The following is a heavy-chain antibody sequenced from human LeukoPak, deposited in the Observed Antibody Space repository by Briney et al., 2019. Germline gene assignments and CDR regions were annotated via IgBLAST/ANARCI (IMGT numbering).Heavy chain of an antibody. D-gene: IGHD1-26*01. Sequence: GGSLRLSCAASGFTFSSYAMSWVRQAPGKGLEWVSTFSGNGFSTYYADSVKGRFTISRDNSKNTLYLQMNSLRAEDTAVYYCARGSGSYTVWGQGTLVTVSS. CDR2: FSGNGFST. V-gene: IGHV3-23*01. CDR1: GFTFSSYA. CDR3: ARGSGSYTV. J-gene: IGHJ4*02.